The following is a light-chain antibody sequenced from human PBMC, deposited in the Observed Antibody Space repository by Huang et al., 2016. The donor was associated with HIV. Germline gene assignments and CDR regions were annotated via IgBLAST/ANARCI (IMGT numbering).Light chain of an antibody. CDR2: AAS. CDR1: QNIENY. V-gene: IGKV1-39*01. CDR3: QQGST. J-gene: IGKJ1*01. Sequence: DIQITQSPSSLAASVCDRVTITCRASQNIENYLSWYQQKPGKAPKLLIYAASNLQRGVPDRFSARGSETHFVLSINGLQPEDSATYFCQQGSTFGPGTKV.